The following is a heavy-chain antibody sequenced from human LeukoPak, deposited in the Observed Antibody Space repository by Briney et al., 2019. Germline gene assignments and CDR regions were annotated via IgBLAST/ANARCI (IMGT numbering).Heavy chain of an antibody. Sequence: PGGSPRISCAASGFTFSSCWMSWVRQAPGKGLEWVANINQDGSAKYYVDSVEGRFTISRDNAKNSLYLQMNSLRAEDTAVYNCVLGGSTGNGWFDRWGQGTLVIVSS. V-gene: IGHV3-7*01. CDR3: VLGGSTGNGWFDR. J-gene: IGHJ5*02. D-gene: IGHD1-1*01. CDR1: GFTFSSCW. CDR2: INQDGSAK.